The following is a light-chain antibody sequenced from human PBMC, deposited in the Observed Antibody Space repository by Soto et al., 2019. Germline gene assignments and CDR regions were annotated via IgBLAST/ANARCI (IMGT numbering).Light chain of an antibody. CDR2: EVN. V-gene: IGLV2-14*01. J-gene: IGLJ3*02. CDR1: SSDIGNFDH. Sequence: QSVLTQPASVSGSPGQSITISCTGTSSDIGNFDHVSWFQQHPGRAPKLIIFEVNNRPSGVSHRFSGSKSGNTASLIISGLQTEDEADYYCNSFTSISTVLFGGGTKLTVL. CDR3: NSFTSISTVL.